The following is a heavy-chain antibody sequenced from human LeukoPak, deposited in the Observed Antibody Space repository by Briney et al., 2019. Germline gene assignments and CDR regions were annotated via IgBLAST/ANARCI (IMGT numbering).Heavy chain of an antibody. CDR3: ARDHADTAMVVYYFDY. V-gene: IGHV4-4*07. D-gene: IGHD5-18*01. J-gene: IGHJ4*02. CDR2: IYTSGST. CDR1: GGSISSYY. Sequence: PSETLSLTCTVSGGSISSYYWSWIRQPAGKGLEWIGRIYTSGSTNYNPSLKSRVTMSVDTSKNQFSLKLSSVTAADTAVYCCARDHADTAMVVYYFDYWGQGTLVTVSS.